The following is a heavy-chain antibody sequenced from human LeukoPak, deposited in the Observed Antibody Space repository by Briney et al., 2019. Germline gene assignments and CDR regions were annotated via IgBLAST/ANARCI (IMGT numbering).Heavy chain of an antibody. CDR2: IYYSGST. D-gene: IGHD3-3*02. CDR3: AADLQAFAFDI. CDR1: GGSISSGGYY. Sequence: SQTLSRTCTVSGGSISSGGYYWSWIRQHPGKGLEWIGYIYYSGSTFHNPSLKSRVTISVDTSKNQFSLKLNSVTAADTAVYYCAADLQAFAFDIWGQGTMVTVSS. V-gene: IGHV4-31*03. J-gene: IGHJ3*02.